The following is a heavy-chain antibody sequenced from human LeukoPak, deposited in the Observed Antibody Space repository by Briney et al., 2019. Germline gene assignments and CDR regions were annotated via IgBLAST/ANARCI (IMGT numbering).Heavy chain of an antibody. CDR3: ASGYCSSTSCYLNY. D-gene: IGHD2-2*03. J-gene: IGHJ4*02. CDR2: IYYSGST. V-gene: IGHV4-59*12. Sequence: SETLSLTCTVSGGSISSYYWSWIRQPPGKGLEWIGYIYYSGSTNYNPSLKSRVTMSVDTSKNQFSLKLSSVTAADTAVYYCASGYCSSTSCYLNYWGQGTLVTVSS. CDR1: GGSISSYY.